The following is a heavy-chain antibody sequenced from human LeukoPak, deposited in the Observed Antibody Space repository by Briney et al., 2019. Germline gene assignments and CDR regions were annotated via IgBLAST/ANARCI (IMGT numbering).Heavy chain of an antibody. V-gene: IGHV3-21*04. D-gene: IGHD1-1*01. Sequence: KPGGPLRLSCAASGFTFSSYSMNWVRQAPGKGLEWVSSISSSSSYIYYADSVKGRFTISRDNAKNSLYLQMNSLKASDTAMYYCARHGANDLGVSYYYYYMDVWGKGTTVTVSS. J-gene: IGHJ6*03. CDR2: ISSSSSYI. CDR1: GFTFSSYS. CDR3: ARHGANDLGVSYYYYYMDV.